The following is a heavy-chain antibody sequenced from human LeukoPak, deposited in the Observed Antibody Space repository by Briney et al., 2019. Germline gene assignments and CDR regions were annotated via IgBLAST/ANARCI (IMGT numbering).Heavy chain of an antibody. V-gene: IGHV1-8*03. D-gene: IGHD3-22*01. J-gene: IGHJ5*02. CDR3: VRHYYYGSSGYPIPGNWFDP. CDR2: MNPNTGNT. CDR1: GYTFTSYD. Sequence: ASVKVSCKASGYTFTSYDINWVRQATGQGLDWMGWMNPNTGNTGYAQKFQGRVTITRNTSISTAYMELSSLRSEDTAVYYCVRHYYYGSSGYPIPGNWFDPWGQGTLVTVSS.